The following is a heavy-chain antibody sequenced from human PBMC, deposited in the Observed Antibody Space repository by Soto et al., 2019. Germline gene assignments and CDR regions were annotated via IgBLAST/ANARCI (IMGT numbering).Heavy chain of an antibody. CDR1: GGSISSGDYY. CDR2: IYYSGST. CDR3: ASRYRSSTSCYKVNWFDP. J-gene: IGHJ5*02. V-gene: IGHV4-30-4*01. Sequence: PSETLSLTCTVSGGSISSGDYYWSWIRQPPGKGLEWIGYIYYSGSTYYNPSLKSRVTISVDTSKNQFSLKLSSVTAADTAVYYCASRYRSSTSCYKVNWFDPWGQGTLVTVSS. D-gene: IGHD2-2*02.